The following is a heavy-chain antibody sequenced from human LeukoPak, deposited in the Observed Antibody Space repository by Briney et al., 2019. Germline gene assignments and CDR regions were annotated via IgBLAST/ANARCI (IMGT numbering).Heavy chain of an antibody. CDR1: GYTFTSYD. Sequence: ASVKVSCKASGYTFTSYDINWVRQATGQGLEWMGWMNPNSGNTGYAQKFQGRVTMTRNTSISTAYMELSSLRSEDTAVYHCARGLSAGAAFDIWGQGTMVTVSS. CDR3: ARGLSAGAAFDI. V-gene: IGHV1-8*01. J-gene: IGHJ3*02. D-gene: IGHD2/OR15-2a*01. CDR2: MNPNSGNT.